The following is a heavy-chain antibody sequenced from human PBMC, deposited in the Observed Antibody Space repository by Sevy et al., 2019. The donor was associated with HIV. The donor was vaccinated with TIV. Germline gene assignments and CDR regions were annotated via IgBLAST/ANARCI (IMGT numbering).Heavy chain of an antibody. CDR1: GFIFNSYV. V-gene: IGHV3-23*01. D-gene: IGHD1-26*01. Sequence: GGPLRLSCAASGFIFNSYVMSWVRQAPGKGLEWVSGISASGGSTFYADSVKGRFTISRDNFKNALYLEMNSLRVEDTAVYYCAGAGMGAKGFDYWGQGTLVTVSS. J-gene: IGHJ4*02. CDR3: AGAGMGAKGFDY. CDR2: ISASGGST.